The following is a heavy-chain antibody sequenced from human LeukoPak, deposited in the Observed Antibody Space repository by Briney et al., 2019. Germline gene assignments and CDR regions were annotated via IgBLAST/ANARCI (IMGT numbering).Heavy chain of an antibody. Sequence: GESLKISCKGSGYIFTSYWIGWVRQVPGKGLEWMGIIYPGDSDTRYSPSFQGQVTISADKSITTAYLQWSSLKASDSAMYYCATVITPYVFDFWGQGTMVTVSS. D-gene: IGHD3-10*01. CDR1: GYIFTSYW. CDR2: IYPGDSDT. J-gene: IGHJ3*01. V-gene: IGHV5-51*01. CDR3: ATVITPYVFDF.